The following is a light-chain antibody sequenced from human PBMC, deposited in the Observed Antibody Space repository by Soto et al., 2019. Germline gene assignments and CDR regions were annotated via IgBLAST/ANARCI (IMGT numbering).Light chain of an antibody. Sequence: QSALTQPASVSGSPGQSITISCTGTSSDVGNYNYVSWYQQHPAKAPKLMIFEVSNRPSGISSRFSGSKSGNTASLTISGLQADDEADYYCSSYTSSSNYVFGTGTKLTVL. CDR3: SSYTSSSNYV. V-gene: IGLV2-14*01. J-gene: IGLJ1*01. CDR2: EVS. CDR1: SSDVGNYNY.